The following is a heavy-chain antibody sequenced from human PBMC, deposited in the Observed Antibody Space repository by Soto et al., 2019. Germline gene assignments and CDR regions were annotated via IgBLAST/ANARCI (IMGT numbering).Heavy chain of an antibody. Sequence: EVQLLESGGGWVQPGGSLRLACEASGFSVSTHAMNWVRQAPGKGLEWVSGIADSGDRTHYADSVKGRFTISRDNSKHTLYLQMTSLRAEDTAVFYSAKGLRHPQCGGDCPAFGSWGQGTLVTVSS. CDR2: IADSGDRT. V-gene: IGHV3-23*01. D-gene: IGHD2-21*02. CDR1: GFSVSTHA. CDR3: AKGLRHPQCGGDCPAFGS. J-gene: IGHJ5*02.